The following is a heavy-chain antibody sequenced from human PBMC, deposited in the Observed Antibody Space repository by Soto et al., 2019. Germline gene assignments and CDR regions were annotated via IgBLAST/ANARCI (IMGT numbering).Heavy chain of an antibody. Sequence: PGGSLRLSCAASGFTFSSYSMNWVRQAPGKGLEWVSSISSSSSYIYYADSVKGRFTISRDNAKNSLYLQMNSLRAEDTAVYYCAAIAAAGNSYDAFDIWGQGTMVTVSS. V-gene: IGHV3-21*01. D-gene: IGHD6-13*01. CDR1: GFTFSSYS. J-gene: IGHJ3*02. CDR3: AAIAAAGNSYDAFDI. CDR2: ISSSSSYI.